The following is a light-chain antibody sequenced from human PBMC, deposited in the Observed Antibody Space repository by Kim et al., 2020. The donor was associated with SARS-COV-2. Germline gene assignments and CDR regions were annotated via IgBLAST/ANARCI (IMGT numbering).Light chain of an antibody. Sequence: EIVLTQSPATLSLSPGERATLSCRASQSVSSYLAWYQQKPGQAPRLLIYDASNRATGIPARFSGSGSGTYFTLTISSLEPEDFAVYFCQQRSNYAFGQGTKLEI. V-gene: IGKV3-11*01. CDR3: QQRSNYA. J-gene: IGKJ2*01. CDR2: DAS. CDR1: QSVSSY.